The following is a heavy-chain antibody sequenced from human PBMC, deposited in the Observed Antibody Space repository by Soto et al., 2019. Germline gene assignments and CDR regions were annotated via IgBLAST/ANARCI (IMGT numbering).Heavy chain of an antibody. V-gene: IGHV1-3*01. J-gene: IGHJ4*02. CDR3: ARYNYFDY. D-gene: IGHD1-1*01. CDR1: GYTFTNYP. CDR2: IDAGNGNT. Sequence: QVQLMQSGAEVKRPGASMKISCKTSGYTFTNYPIHWVRQAPGHTLEWMGWIDAGNGNTKYSQTFQGRVTFTRDTSANTAYMELSSLRSEDTAVYYCARYNYFDYWGQGTLVTVSS.